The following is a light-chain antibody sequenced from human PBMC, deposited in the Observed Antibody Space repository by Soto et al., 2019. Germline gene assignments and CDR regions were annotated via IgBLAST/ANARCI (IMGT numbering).Light chain of an antibody. Sequence: DIPMTQSPSTLPGSVGDRVTITCLASQSISSWLPWYQQKPGKAPKLLISAPSSLQSGVPSRFSGSESGTDFTLTISNLQPEDFATYYCQQSYSTLWTFGQGTKVDI. J-gene: IGKJ1*01. CDR2: APS. V-gene: IGKV1-39*01. CDR3: QQSYSTLWT. CDR1: QSISSW.